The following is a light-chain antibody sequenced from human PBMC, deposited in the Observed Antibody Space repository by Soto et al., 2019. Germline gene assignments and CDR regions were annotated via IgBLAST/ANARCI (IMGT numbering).Light chain of an antibody. CDR2: KAS. V-gene: IGKV1-5*03. Sequence: DIQMTQSPSTLSGSVGDRVTITCRASQTISSWLAWYQQKPGKAPKLLIYKASTLKSGVPSRFSGSGSGTEFPLPVLSLQPGDVATYDAQQNNSNSHAFGHGTKVDI. CDR3: QQNNSNSHA. J-gene: IGKJ1*01. CDR1: QTISSW.